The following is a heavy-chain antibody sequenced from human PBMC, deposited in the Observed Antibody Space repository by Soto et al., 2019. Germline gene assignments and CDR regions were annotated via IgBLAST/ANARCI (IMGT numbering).Heavy chain of an antibody. D-gene: IGHD4-17*01. CDR2: IIPIFGTA. V-gene: IGHV1-69*13. J-gene: IGHJ4*02. CDR1: GGTFSSYA. CDR3: ARRTPDDYGDYAVDY. Sequence: GASVKVSCKASGGTFSSYAISWVRQAPGQWLEWMGGIIPIFGTANYAQKFQGRVTITADESTSTAYMGLSSLRSEDTAVYYCARRTPDDYGDYAVDYWGQGTLVTVSS.